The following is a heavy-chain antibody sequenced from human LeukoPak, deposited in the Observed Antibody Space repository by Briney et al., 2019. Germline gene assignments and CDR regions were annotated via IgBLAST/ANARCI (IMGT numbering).Heavy chain of an antibody. CDR2: FYYTTNP. Sequence: SETLSLTCSVSGGSIRDHFWSWIRLSPGKGLEWIGNFYYTTNPNYNPSLARQVTISVDTSKDQLSLKLKSVTAAHTAVYYCARDRDYFDAWGQGTRVTVSS. CDR3: ARDRDYFDA. CDR1: GGSIRDHF. D-gene: IGHD4-17*01. J-gene: IGHJ5*02. V-gene: IGHV4-59*11.